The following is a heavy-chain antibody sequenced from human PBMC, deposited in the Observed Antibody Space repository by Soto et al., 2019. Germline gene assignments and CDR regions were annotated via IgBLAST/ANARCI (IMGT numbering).Heavy chain of an antibody. J-gene: IGHJ4*02. Sequence: ESGGGLVQPGRSLRLSCAGSGFTFDDFAMHWVRQTPGKGPEWVSGISWNSGSTGYADSVKGRFTISRDNAKKSLYLQMNSLRPEDTALYYCAKDKGHYDLFDYWGQGTLVTVSS. CDR3: AKDKGHYDLFDY. CDR2: ISWNSGST. V-gene: IGHV3-9*01. D-gene: IGHD3-3*01. CDR1: GFTFDDFA.